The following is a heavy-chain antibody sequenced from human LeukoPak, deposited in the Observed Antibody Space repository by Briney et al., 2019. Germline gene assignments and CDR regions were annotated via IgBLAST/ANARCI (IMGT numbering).Heavy chain of an antibody. J-gene: IGHJ4*02. CDR3: ARADVDY. CDR2: INPNSGGT. CDR1: GYTFTGYY. Sequence: ASVKVSCKASGYTFTGYYMHWVRQAPGQGLEWMGWINPNSGGTNYAQKFQGRVTMTRDTSISTAYMELSGLTSGDTAVYYCARADVDYWGQGTLVTVSS. V-gene: IGHV1-2*02.